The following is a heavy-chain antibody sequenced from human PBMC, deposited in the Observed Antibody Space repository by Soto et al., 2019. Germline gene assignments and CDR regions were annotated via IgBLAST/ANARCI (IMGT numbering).Heavy chain of an antibody. V-gene: IGHV4-31*03. CDR2: IYYSGST. CDR3: ARHTAVRRYYYDSSGPRSWFDN. J-gene: IGHJ5*02. CDR1: GGSISSGGYY. Sequence: PSETLSLTCTVSGGSISSGGYYWSWIRQHPGKGLEWIGYIYYSGSTYYNPSLKSRVTISVDTSKNQFSLKLSSVTAADTAVYYCARHTAVRRYYYDSSGPRSWFDNWGQGNLVTVSS. D-gene: IGHD3-22*01.